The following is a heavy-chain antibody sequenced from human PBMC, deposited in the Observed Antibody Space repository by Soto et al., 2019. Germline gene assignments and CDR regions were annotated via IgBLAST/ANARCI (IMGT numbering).Heavy chain of an antibody. J-gene: IGHJ3*02. CDR3: AGGGVSSGYEQLDI. Sequence: NPSETLSLTCTVSGGSISSGGYYWSWIRQHPGKGLERIGYIYYSGSTYYNPSLKSRVTRSVDTSKNQFSLKLSSVTAADTAVYYCAGGGVSSGYEQLDIWGQGTMVTVSS. CDR1: GGSISSGGYY. D-gene: IGHD3-22*01. CDR2: IYYSGST. V-gene: IGHV4-31*03.